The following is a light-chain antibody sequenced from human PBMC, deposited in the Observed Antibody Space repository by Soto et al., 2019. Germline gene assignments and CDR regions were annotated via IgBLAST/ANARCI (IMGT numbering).Light chain of an antibody. J-gene: IGLJ1*01. V-gene: IGLV3-21*04. CDR3: QVWDSSSDCYV. Sequence: SYELTQPPSVSVAPGKTARITCGGNNIGSKSVHWYQQKPGQAPVLVIYYDSDRHSGIPERFSGSNSGNTATLTISRVEAGDEADYYCQVWDSSSDCYVFGTANKVTVL. CDR1: NIGSKS. CDR2: YDS.